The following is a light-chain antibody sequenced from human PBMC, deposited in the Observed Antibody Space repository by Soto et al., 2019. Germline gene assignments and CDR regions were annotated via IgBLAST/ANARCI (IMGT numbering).Light chain of an antibody. CDR3: SSYGGSNIVV. Sequence: QSVLTQPPSASGSPGQSVTISCTGSSSDVGGYNYVSWYQQHPGKAPKLMIYEVSKRPSGVPDRLSGSKSGNTASLTVSGLPAEDEADYYCSSYGGSNIVVFGGGSKLTVL. CDR2: EVS. V-gene: IGLV2-8*01. J-gene: IGLJ2*01. CDR1: SSDVGGYNY.